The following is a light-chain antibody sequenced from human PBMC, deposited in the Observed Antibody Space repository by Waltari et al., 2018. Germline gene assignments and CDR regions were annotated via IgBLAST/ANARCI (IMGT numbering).Light chain of an antibody. CDR2: DDS. Sequence: SYVLTQPPSVSVAPGQTASVTCTGSNIGSKSVHWYQQRPGQAPVLVVSDDSDRPSGIPDRFSGSKSGHTATLSISGVEAGDEADFYCQVRGGADDFWVLGGGTRLTVL. J-gene: IGLJ3*02. CDR1: NIGSKS. V-gene: IGLV3-21*02. CDR3: QVRGGADDFWV.